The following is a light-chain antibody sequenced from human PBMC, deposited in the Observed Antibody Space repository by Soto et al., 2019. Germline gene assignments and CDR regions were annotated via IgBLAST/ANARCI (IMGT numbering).Light chain of an antibody. J-gene: IGKJ1*01. CDR1: QSISSW. CDR3: QQYNSSPT. V-gene: IGKV1-5*03. CDR2: KAA. Sequence: DIQMTQSPSTLSAPVGDRVTITCRASQSISSWLAWYQQKPGKAPQLLIYKAASEERGVPSRFSGSGSGTEFSLTVSSLQTDDFATYYCQQYNSSPTFGQGTKVEIK.